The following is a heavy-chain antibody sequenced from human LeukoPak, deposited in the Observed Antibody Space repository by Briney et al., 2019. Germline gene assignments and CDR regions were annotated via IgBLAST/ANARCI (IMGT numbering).Heavy chain of an antibody. CDR2: IYSSGSA. Sequence: PSETLSLTCAVSGVSISSYYWSWIRQPPGEGLEWIGYIYSSGSANYNPSLKSRVTMSVDTSKNQLSLNLSSVTAADTAVYYCARETRQGSDFWGQGTLVTVSS. V-gene: IGHV4-59*12. CDR3: ARETRQGSDF. CDR1: GVSISSYY. J-gene: IGHJ4*02. D-gene: IGHD1-7*01.